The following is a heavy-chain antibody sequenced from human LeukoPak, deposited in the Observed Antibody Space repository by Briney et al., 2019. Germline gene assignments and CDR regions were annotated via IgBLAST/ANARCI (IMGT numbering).Heavy chain of an antibody. D-gene: IGHD6-19*01. CDR2: IAYDGSNK. CDR1: GFTFSTYA. Sequence: GSLRLSCAASGFTFSTYAMHWVRQAPGKGLEWVAVIAYDGSNKYYVDSVKGRFTISGDNSKNTLYLQMNGLRAEGTAVYYCARGGGEGYSSGWYYFDYWGQGTLVTVSS. CDR3: ARGGGEGYSSGWYYFDY. V-gene: IGHV3-30-3*01. J-gene: IGHJ4*02.